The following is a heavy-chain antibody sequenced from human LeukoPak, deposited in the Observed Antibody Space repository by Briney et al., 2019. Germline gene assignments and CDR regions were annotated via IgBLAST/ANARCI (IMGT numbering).Heavy chain of an antibody. CDR1: GFTFSSYG. D-gene: IGHD1-26*01. CDR3: AKDLSSGSYYNYYYYGMDV. CDR2: ISYDGSNK. Sequence: GGSLRLSCAASGFTFSSYGMHWVRQAPGKGLEWVAVISYDGSNKYYADSVKGRFTISRDNSKNTLYLQMNSLRAEGTAVYYCAKDLSSGSYYNYYYYGMDVWGQGTTVTVSS. V-gene: IGHV3-30*18. J-gene: IGHJ6*02.